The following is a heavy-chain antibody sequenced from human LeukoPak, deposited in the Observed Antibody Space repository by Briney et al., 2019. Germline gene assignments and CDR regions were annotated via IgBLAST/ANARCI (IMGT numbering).Heavy chain of an antibody. V-gene: IGHV4-30-4*01. CDR2: IYYSGST. J-gene: IGHJ4*02. CDR3: AREDGSGSSALIK. D-gene: IGHD3-10*01. Sequence: PSQTLSLTCTVSGGSISSGDYYWSWIRQPPGKGLEWIGYIYYSGSTYYNPSLKSRVTISVDTSKNQFSLKLSSVTAADTAVYYCAREDGSGSSALIKWGQGTLVTVSS. CDR1: GGSISSGDYY.